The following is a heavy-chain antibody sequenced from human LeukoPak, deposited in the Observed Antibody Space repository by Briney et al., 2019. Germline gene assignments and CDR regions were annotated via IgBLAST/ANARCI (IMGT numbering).Heavy chain of an antibody. CDR3: ARVFNSSSWYGGRYYYYYMDV. CDR1: GGSFSGYY. V-gene: IGHV4-34*01. D-gene: IGHD6-13*01. Sequence: PSETLSLTCAVYGGSFSGYYWSWIRQSPGKGLEWIGEINHSGSTNYNPSLKSRVTISVDTSKNQFSLKLSSVTAADTAVYYCARVFNSSSWYGGRYYYYYMDVWGKGTTVTVSS. CDR2: INHSGST. J-gene: IGHJ6*03.